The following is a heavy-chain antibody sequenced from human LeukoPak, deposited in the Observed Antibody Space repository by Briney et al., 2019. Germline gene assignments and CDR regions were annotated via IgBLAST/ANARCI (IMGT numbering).Heavy chain of an antibody. V-gene: IGHV5-51*01. CDR3: ARRIDYGDVPDAFDI. D-gene: IGHD4-17*01. Sequence: GESLKISCKGSGYSFTSYWIGWVRQMPGKGLEWLGIIYPYDSETRYSPSFQGRVTISADKSISTAYLQWSSLKASDTAMYYCARRIDYGDVPDAFDIWGQGTMVTVSS. J-gene: IGHJ3*02. CDR1: GYSFTSYW. CDR2: IYPYDSET.